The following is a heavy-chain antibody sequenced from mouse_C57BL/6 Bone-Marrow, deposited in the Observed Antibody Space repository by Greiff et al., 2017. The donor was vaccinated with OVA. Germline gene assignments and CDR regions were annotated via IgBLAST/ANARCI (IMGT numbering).Heavy chain of an antibody. CDR2: IYPGDGDT. CDR3: ARRTSYYVDY. CDR1: GYAFSSYW. J-gene: IGHJ2*01. V-gene: IGHV1-80*01. Sequence: VQLQQSGAELVKPGASVKLSCKASGYAFSSYWMNWVKQRPGKGLEWIGQIYPGDGDTNYNGKFKGKATLTADKSSSTAYMQLSSLASEDSAVYFCARRTSYYVDYWGQGTTLTVAS.